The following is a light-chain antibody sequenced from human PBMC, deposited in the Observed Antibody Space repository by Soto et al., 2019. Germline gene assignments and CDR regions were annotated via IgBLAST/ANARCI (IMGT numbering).Light chain of an antibody. CDR2: GAS. CDR1: QRVNSSY. V-gene: IGKV3-20*01. Sequence: EIVLTQSPDTLYLSPGEGATLSCWASQRVNSSYLAWYQQKPGQAPRLLISGASDRATGVPARVSGSGSGTDFTLTISRLEPEDFAFYYCQQYVNSPVTFGQGTKLQIK. CDR3: QQYVNSPVT. J-gene: IGKJ2*01.